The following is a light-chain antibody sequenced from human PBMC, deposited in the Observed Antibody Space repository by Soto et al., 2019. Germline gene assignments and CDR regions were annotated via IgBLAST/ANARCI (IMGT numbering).Light chain of an antibody. V-gene: IGLV1-44*01. J-gene: IGLJ1*01. CDR3: AAWDDSLNAYV. CDR1: SSNIGRSS. CDR2: SNN. Sequence: QPALTQPPSASGTPGQRVTISCSGSSSNIGRSSVNWYQHLPGAAPKLLIFSNNQWPSGVPDRFSGSRSGTSASLAISGLQSEDEADYYCAAWDDSLNAYVFGTGNKVTVL.